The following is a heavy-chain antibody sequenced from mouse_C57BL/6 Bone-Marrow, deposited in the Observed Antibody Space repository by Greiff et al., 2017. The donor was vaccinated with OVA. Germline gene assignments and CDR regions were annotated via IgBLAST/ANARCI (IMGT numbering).Heavy chain of an antibody. CDR3: ARITTVVPYFDY. V-gene: IGHV7-3*01. CDR1: GFTFTDYY. CDR2: IRNKANGYTT. J-gene: IGHJ2*01. Sequence: DVHLVESGGGLVQPGGSLSLSCAASGFTFTDYYMSWVRQPPGKALEWLGFIRNKANGYTTEYSASVKGRFTISRDNSQSILYLQMNALRAEDSATYYCARITTVVPYFDYWGQGTTLTVSS. D-gene: IGHD1-1*01.